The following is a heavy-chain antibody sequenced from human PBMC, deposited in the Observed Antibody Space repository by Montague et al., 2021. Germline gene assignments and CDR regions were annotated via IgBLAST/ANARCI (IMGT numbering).Heavy chain of an antibody. CDR2: IYYSGNT. D-gene: IGHD5-12*01. J-gene: IGHJ2*01. V-gene: IGHV4-39*01. CDR3: ARPNIVTIHWYFGL. CDR1: GGSISSSSYY. Sequence: SETLSLTCTVSGGSISSSSYYWGWIRQPPGKGLEWIGSIYYSGNTYYNPSLKSRVTISVDPSKNQFSLRLSSVTAADTAVYYCARPNIVTIHWYFGLWGRGTLVLVSS.